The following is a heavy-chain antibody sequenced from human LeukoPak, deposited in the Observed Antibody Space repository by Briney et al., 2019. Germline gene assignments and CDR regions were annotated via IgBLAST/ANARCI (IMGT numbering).Heavy chain of an antibody. D-gene: IGHD3-10*01. CDR3: ARIPLWFGELSQLYYFDY. J-gene: IGHJ4*02. Sequence: ASVKVSCKASGYTFTDYYMHWVQQAPGQGLEWMGWINTNTGNPTYAQGFTGRFVFSLDTSVSTAYLQISSLKAEDTAVYYCARIPLWFGELSQLYYFDYWGQGTLVTVSS. CDR1: GYTFTDYY. CDR2: INTNTGNP. V-gene: IGHV7-4-1*02.